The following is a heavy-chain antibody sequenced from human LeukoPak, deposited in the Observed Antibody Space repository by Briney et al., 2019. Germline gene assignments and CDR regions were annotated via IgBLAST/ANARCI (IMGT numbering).Heavy chain of an antibody. D-gene: IGHD3-22*01. CDR1: GYTLSEIS. CDR2: FDREDNET. Sequence: ASVKVSCKVSGYTLSEISMHWVRQAPGKRLEWMGKFDREDNETIYAQKFQGRVIMTEDTSTDTAYMELRSLRSDDTAVYYCARTNVYYYASSDYYPYFDYWAQGTLVTVSS. V-gene: IGHV1-24*01. J-gene: IGHJ4*02. CDR3: ARTNVYYYASSDYYPYFDY.